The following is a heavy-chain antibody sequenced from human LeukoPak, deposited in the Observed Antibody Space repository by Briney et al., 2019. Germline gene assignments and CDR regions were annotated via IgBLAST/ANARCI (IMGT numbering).Heavy chain of an antibody. J-gene: IGHJ4*02. CDR3: ARERDILTGYYRYFFDY. CDR2: IKWNGGST. D-gene: IGHD3-9*01. CDR1: GFTFDDYG. V-gene: IGHV3-20*04. Sequence: PGGSLRLSCATSGFTFDDYGMSWVRQAPGNGLEWVSGIKWNGGSTAYADSVKGRFTISRDNAKNFLYLQMNSLRAEDTALYYRARERDILTGYYRYFFDYWGQGTLVTVSS.